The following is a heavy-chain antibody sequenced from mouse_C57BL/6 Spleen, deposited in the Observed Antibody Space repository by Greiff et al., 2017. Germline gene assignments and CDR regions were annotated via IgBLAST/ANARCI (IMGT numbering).Heavy chain of an antibody. D-gene: IGHD4-1*01. CDR1: GYAFSSYW. J-gene: IGHJ2*01. CDR2: IYPGGGDT. CDR3: ARGKLGRSYFDY. Sequence: QVQLQQSGAELVKPGASVKISCKASGYAFSSYWMNWVKQRPGKGLEWIGQIYPGGGDTNYNGKFKGKATLTADKSSSTAYMQLSSLTSEDSAVYCCARGKLGRSYFDYWGQGTTLTVSS. V-gene: IGHV1-80*01.